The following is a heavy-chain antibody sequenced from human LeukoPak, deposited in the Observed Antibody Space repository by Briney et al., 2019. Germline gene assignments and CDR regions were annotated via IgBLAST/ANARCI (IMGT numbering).Heavy chain of an antibody. CDR3: ARVRDGYNDAYDI. CDR1: GYTFTGYY. J-gene: IGHJ3*02. CDR2: ISPSGTIT. D-gene: IGHD5-24*01. V-gene: IGHV1-46*01. Sequence: PGASVKVSCKASGYTFTGYYIRWVRQASGQGLECMGIISPSGTITSYAQKFQGRVTMTSDMSTRTVYMELSSLRSEDTAVYYCARVRDGYNDAYDIWGRGTMVTVSS.